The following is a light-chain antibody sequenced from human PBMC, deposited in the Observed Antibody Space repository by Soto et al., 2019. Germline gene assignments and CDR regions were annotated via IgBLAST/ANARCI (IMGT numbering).Light chain of an antibody. CDR1: QSVSSK. CDR3: QHYSTWLWT. Sequence: EIVMTQSPATLSVSPGERATLSCRASQSVSSKLAWYQQKPGQGPRLLIYGASTRATGIPARFSGSASGTEFPLTISSLQSEDFAVYYCQHYSTWLWTFGQGTKVEIK. CDR2: GAS. J-gene: IGKJ1*01. V-gene: IGKV3-15*01.